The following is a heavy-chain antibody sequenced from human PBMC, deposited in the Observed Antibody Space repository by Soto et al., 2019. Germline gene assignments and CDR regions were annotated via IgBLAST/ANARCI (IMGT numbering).Heavy chain of an antibody. J-gene: IGHJ6*02. Sequence: SETRSLTGTVSGGCISSYYWRWIGQPPGKGLEWIGYIYYSGSTNYNPSLKSRVTISVDRSKNQFSLKLRSVTAADTAVYYCARDRLGGILRGMDVGGQGTTDTVSS. CDR1: GGCISSYY. CDR2: IYYSGST. D-gene: IGHD3-16*01. CDR3: ARDRLGGILRGMDV. V-gene: IGHV4-59*01.